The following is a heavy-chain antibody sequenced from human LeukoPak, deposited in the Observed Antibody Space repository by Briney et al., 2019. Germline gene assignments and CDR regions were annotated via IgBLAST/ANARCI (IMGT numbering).Heavy chain of an antibody. D-gene: IGHD3-16*02. V-gene: IGHV3-53*01. J-gene: IGHJ4*02. CDR2: IYRDDTT. CDR3: ARAPYGVGYTAERDY. CDR1: GFPLSSNY. Sequence: PGGSLRLSCAASGFPLSSNYLSWVRQPPGKGLEWVSVIYRDDTTYYADSVKGRFTIFRDNSKNTLYLQMNSLRDDDTAVYYCARAPYGVGYTAERDYWGQGTLVTVSS.